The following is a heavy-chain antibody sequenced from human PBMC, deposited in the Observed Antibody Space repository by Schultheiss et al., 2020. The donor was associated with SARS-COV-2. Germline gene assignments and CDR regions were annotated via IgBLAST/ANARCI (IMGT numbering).Heavy chain of an antibody. CDR1: GFTFSSYA. CDR2: INSDGSST. Sequence: GSLRLSCAASGFTFSSYAMHWVRQAPGKGLVWVSRINSDGSSTSYADSVKGRFTISRDNAKNTLYLQMNSLRAEDTAVYYCARDWTIASWAAALDYWGQGTLVTVSS. J-gene: IGHJ4*02. D-gene: IGHD6-13*01. V-gene: IGHV3-74*01. CDR3: ARDWTIASWAAALDY.